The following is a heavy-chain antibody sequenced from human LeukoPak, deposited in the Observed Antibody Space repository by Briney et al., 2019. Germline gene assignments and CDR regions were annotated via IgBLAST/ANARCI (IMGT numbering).Heavy chain of an antibody. Sequence: GGSLRLSCAASGFTFSSYAMSWVRQAPGKGLEWVSAISGSGGSTYYADSVKGRFTISRDNSKNPLYLQMNSLRAEDTAVYYCAKRDYGDYGIDYWGQGTLVTVSS. V-gene: IGHV3-23*01. CDR3: AKRDYGDYGIDY. CDR2: ISGSGGST. CDR1: GFTFSSYA. D-gene: IGHD4-17*01. J-gene: IGHJ4*02.